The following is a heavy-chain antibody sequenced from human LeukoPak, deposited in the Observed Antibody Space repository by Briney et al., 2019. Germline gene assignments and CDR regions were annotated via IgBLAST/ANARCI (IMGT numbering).Heavy chain of an antibody. CDR3: ARIAVAGTDFDY. CDR2: IYSGGST. J-gene: IGHJ4*02. Sequence: PGVTLRLSCAASGFTFSSSAMSWVRQAPGKGLEWVSVIYSGGSTYYADSVKGRFTISRDNSKNALYLQMNSLRAEDTAVYYCARIAVAGTDFDYWGQGTLVTVSS. CDR1: GFTFSSSA. V-gene: IGHV3-53*01. D-gene: IGHD6-19*01.